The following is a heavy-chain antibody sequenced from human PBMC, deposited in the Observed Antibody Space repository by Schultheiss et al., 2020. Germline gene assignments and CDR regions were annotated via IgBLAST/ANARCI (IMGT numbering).Heavy chain of an antibody. V-gene: IGHV3-48*03. J-gene: IGHJ4*02. CDR1: GFTFSSYA. CDR3: APPAVVLAATTY. CDR2: ISKSGSTT. Sequence: GGSLRLPCAASGFTFSSYAMSWVRQAPGKGLEWISYISKSGSTTYYADSVKGRFTISRDNAKNSLYLQMNSLRAEDTAVYYCAPPAVVLAATTYWGQGTLVTVSS. D-gene: IGHD2-15*01.